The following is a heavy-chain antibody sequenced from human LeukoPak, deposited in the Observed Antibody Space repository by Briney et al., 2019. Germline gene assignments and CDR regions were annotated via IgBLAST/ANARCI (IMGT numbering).Heavy chain of an antibody. V-gene: IGHV4-39*07. Sequence: SETLSLTCTVSGGSISSSSYYWGWIRQPPGKGLEWIGSIHYSGSTYYNPSLKSRVTISVDTSKNQFSLKLSSVTAADTAFYYCARGRKGGSALWGQGTLVTVSS. CDR1: GGSISSSSYY. D-gene: IGHD3-10*01. CDR2: IHYSGST. CDR3: ARGRKGGSAL. J-gene: IGHJ4*02.